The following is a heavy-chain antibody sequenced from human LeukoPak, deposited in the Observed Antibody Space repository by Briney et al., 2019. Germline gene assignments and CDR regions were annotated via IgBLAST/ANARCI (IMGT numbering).Heavy chain of an antibody. V-gene: IGHV3-23*01. CDR1: GFTFSSYA. J-gene: IGHJ4*02. Sequence: GGSLRLSCAASGFTFSSYAMYWVRQAPGKGLEWVSAISGSGDTTFYAASVKGRFTISRDNSKNTLYLQMNSLRVEDTAVYYCAKDAGGSCYLPVDNWGQGTLVTVSS. CDR3: AKDAGGSCYLPVDN. CDR2: ISGSGDTT. D-gene: IGHD2-15*01.